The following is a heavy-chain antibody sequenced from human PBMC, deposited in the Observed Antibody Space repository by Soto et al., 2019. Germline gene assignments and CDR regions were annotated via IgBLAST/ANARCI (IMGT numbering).Heavy chain of an antibody. CDR3: ARSSIAARYYYYYGMDV. CDR1: GYTFTGYY. D-gene: IGHD6-13*01. Sequence: ASVKVSCKASGYTFTGYYMHWVRQAPGQGLEWMGWINPNSGGTNYAQKFQGRVTMTRDTSISTAYMELSRLRSDDTAVYYCARSSIAARYYYYYGMDVWGQGTTVTVSS. CDR2: INPNSGGT. V-gene: IGHV1-2*02. J-gene: IGHJ6*02.